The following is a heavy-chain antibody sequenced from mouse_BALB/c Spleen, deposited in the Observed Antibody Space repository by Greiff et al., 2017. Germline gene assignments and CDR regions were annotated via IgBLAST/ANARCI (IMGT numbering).Heavy chain of an antibody. Sequence: EVKVVESGGGLVQPGGSLKLSCAASGFTFSSYGMSWVRQTPDKRLELVATINSNGGSTYYPDSVKGRFTISRDNAKNTLYLQMSSLKSEDTAMYYCARERQNYAMDYWGQGTSVTVSS. CDR2: INSNGGST. D-gene: IGHD6-1*01. CDR3: ARERQNYAMDY. J-gene: IGHJ4*01. V-gene: IGHV5-6-3*01. CDR1: GFTFSSYG.